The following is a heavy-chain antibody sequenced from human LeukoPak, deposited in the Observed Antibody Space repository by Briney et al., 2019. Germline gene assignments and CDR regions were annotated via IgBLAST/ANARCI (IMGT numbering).Heavy chain of an antibody. CDR2: IYHSVST. Sequence: SETLSLTCTVSGYSISSGYYWGWIRQPPGKGLEWIGSIYHSVSTYYNPSLKSRVTISIDTSKNQFSLKLSSVTAADTAVYYCARLSRFYYGSGSYYPVYYYYMDVWGKGTTVTISS. V-gene: IGHV4-38-2*02. CDR1: GYSISSGYY. CDR3: ARLSRFYYGSGSYYPVYYYYMDV. D-gene: IGHD3-10*01. J-gene: IGHJ6*03.